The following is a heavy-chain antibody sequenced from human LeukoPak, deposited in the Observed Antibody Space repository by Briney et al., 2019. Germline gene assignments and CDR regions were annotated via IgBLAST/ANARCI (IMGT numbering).Heavy chain of an antibody. V-gene: IGHV4-39*01. CDR1: GGSISSSSYY. D-gene: IGHD6-19*01. CDR3: ARRIVVAGLFDY. Sequence: PSETLSLTCTVSGGSISSSSYYWGWIRQPPGKGLEWIGSIYYSGSTYYNPSLKSRVTISVDTSKNQFSLKLSSVTAADTAVYYCARRIVVAGLFDYWGQGTLVTVSS. CDR2: IYYSGST. J-gene: IGHJ4*02.